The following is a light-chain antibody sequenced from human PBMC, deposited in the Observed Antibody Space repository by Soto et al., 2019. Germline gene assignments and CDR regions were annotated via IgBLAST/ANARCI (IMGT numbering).Light chain of an antibody. CDR2: EVN. CDR1: SSDIGSYNL. V-gene: IGLV2-23*02. J-gene: IGLJ1*01. Sequence: SVLTQPASGSRSPGQSIAISYTRTSSDIGSYNLVSWYQQHPGKAPKLMIFEVNKRPSGVSNRFSGSKSGNTASLTISELQTEDEADYYCCSFAGSGTGVFGTGTKVTVL. CDR3: CSFAGSGTGV.